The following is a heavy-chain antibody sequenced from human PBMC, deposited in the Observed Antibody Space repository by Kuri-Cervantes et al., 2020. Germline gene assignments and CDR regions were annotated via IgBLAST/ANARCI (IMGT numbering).Heavy chain of an antibody. CDR2: ISHYNYKT. V-gene: IGHV1-18*01. Sequence: ASVKVSCKVSGYTLTELSMHWVRQAPGQGLEWMGWISHYNYKTEYAQKFQGRVVVTTDTSTSTVYMEMWSLKSDDTAVYYCARTLGAFEVWGQGTLVTVSS. D-gene: IGHD1-26*01. CDR1: GYTLTELS. CDR3: ARTLGAFEV. J-gene: IGHJ1*01.